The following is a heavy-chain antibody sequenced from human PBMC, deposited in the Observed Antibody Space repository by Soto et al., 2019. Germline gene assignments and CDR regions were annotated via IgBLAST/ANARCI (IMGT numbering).Heavy chain of an antibody. D-gene: IGHD5-18*01. V-gene: IGHV2-5*02. CDR1: GFSLSTSGVG. CDR3: AHTGHSYGTGLDYFDY. CDR2: IYWDDDK. Sequence: QITLKESGPTLVKPTETLTLTCTFSGFSLSTSGVGVGWIRQPPGKALEWFALIYWDDDKRYSPSLKNRLSITKDTSKNQVVLTMTNMDPVDTATYYCAHTGHSYGTGLDYFDYWGQGTLVTVSS. J-gene: IGHJ4*02.